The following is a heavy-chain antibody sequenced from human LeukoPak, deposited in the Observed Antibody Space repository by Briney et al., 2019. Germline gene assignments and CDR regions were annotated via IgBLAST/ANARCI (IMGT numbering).Heavy chain of an antibody. Sequence: GGSLRLSCAASGFSFSLAWMSWVRQPPGKGLEWVGRIESKTDGETADYGAPVEGRFTISRDDSTNTLYLQMSSLRTEDTAVYYCTSDPLIRGGVDYWGQGTLVTVSS. J-gene: IGHJ4*02. CDR2: IESKTDGETA. V-gene: IGHV3-15*04. CDR1: GFSFSLAW. D-gene: IGHD3-10*01. CDR3: TSDPLIRGGVDY.